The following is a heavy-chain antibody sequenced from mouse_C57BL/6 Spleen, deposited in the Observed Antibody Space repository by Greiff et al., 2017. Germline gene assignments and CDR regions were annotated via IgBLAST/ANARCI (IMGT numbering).Heavy chain of an antibody. V-gene: IGHV5-4*01. CDR3: AREEAVCYGYNWYFDV. CDR2: ISDGGSYT. J-gene: IGHJ1*03. D-gene: IGHD2-2*01. CDR1: GFTFSSYA. Sequence: EVKLMESGGGLVKPGGSLKLSCAASGFTFSSYAMSWVRQTPEKRLEWVATISDGGSYTYYPDNVKGRFTISRDNAKNNLYLQMSHLKSEDTAMYYCAREEAVCYGYNWYFDVWGTGTTVTVSS.